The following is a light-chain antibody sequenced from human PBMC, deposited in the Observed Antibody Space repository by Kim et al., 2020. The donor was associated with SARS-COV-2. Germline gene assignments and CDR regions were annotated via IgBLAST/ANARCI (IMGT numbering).Light chain of an antibody. CDR2: DAS. J-gene: IGKJ4*01. CDR3: HHRSDWPLT. V-gene: IGKV3-11*01. Sequence: EIVLTQSPATLSLSPGERATLSCRASQSVNTFLAWYQQKPGQAPKLLIYDASNRATGIPGRFSGSGSGTDFTLTISSLEPEDFAVYYCHHRSDWPLTFGGGTTVDIK. CDR1: QSVNTF.